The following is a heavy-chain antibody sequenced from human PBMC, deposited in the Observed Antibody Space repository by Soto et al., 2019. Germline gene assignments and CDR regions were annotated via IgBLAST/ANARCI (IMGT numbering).Heavy chain of an antibody. Sequence: QVPLVQSGAEVKKPGSSVKVSCKASGGTFRNHVFNWVRQAPGQGLEGMGGIIPIIGTPNYAQKFQGRVTITADASTNTVYLDVSSLRSQDTAVYYCARDLEFRDGNISHLDYWGQGTLVTVSS. V-gene: IGHV1-69*01. CDR2: IIPIIGTP. J-gene: IGHJ4*02. CDR3: ARDLEFRDGNISHLDY. CDR1: GGTFRNHV. D-gene: IGHD3-10*01.